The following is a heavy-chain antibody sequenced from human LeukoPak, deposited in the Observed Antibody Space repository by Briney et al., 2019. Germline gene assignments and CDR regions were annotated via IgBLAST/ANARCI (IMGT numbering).Heavy chain of an antibody. CDR1: GFTFSSYA. J-gene: IGHJ4*02. D-gene: IGHD5-18*01. CDR3: AKVGWIQLFHLPRGEKYYFDY. Sequence: GGSLRLSCAASGFTFSSYAMSWVRQAPGKGLEWVSAISGSGGSTYYADSVKGRFTISRDNSKNTLYLQMNSLRAEDTAVYYCAKVGWIQLFHLPRGEKYYFDYWGQGTLVTVSS. V-gene: IGHV3-23*01. CDR2: ISGSGGST.